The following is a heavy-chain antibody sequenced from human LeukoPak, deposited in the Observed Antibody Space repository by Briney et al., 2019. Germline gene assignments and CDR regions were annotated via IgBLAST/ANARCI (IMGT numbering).Heavy chain of an antibody. CDR2: IYYSGST. D-gene: IGHD3-16*01. V-gene: IGHV4-59*01. CDR3: ARSSAYYDYVWGSYRPRYYFDY. Sequence: PSETLSLTCTVSGGSISSYYWSWIRQPPGKELAWIGYIYYSGSTNYNPSLKSRVTISVDTSKNQFSLKLSSVTAADTAVYYCARSSAYYDYVWGSYRPRYYFDYWGQGTLVTVSS. CDR1: GGSISSYY. J-gene: IGHJ4*02.